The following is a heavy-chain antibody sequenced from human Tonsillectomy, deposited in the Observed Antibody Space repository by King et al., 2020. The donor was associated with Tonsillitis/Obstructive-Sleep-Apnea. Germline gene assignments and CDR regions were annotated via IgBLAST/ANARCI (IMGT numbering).Heavy chain of an antibody. CDR1: GVSFSGYY. Sequence: VQLQQWGAGLLKPSETLSLTCAVYGVSFSGYYWSWIRQPPGKGLEWIGEINHSGGTNYNPSLKSRVTISVDTSRNQFSLKLSSVTAADPAVYYCATDYDILTAYYYWGQGTLVTVSS. CDR3: ATDYDILTAYYY. D-gene: IGHD3-9*01. J-gene: IGHJ4*02. CDR2: INHSGGT. V-gene: IGHV4-34*01.